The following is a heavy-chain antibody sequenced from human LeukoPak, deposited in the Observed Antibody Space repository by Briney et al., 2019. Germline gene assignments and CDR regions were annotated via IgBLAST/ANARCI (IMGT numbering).Heavy chain of an antibody. Sequence: GGSLRLSCAASGFTFSDQYMDWVRQAPGKGLEWVGRIRDKANSYTTEYAASVRGRFTISRDDSTNSLFLQMNSLKTEDTAVYYCTREFYYSSGYFYWYFDLWGRGTLVTVSS. J-gene: IGHJ2*01. CDR3: TREFYYSSGYFYWYFDL. V-gene: IGHV3-72*01. D-gene: IGHD3-22*01. CDR2: IRDKANSYTT. CDR1: GFTFSDQY.